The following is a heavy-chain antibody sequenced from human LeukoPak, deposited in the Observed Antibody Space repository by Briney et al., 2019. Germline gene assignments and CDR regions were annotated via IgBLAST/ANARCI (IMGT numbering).Heavy chain of an antibody. Sequence: GGSLRLSCAASGFSLRSSEMNWVRQAPGKGPEWVAHINSADNVEYYTDSVRGRFTMSRDNAKDLLYLQMNSLRDEDTAVYYCARETPEYDWGQGTLVTVSS. V-gene: IGHV3-48*03. CDR3: ARETPEYD. CDR1: GFSLRSSE. J-gene: IGHJ4*02. D-gene: IGHD1-14*01. CDR2: INSADNVE.